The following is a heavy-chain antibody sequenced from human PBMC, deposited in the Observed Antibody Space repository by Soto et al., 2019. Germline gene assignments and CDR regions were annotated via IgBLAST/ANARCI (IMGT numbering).Heavy chain of an antibody. CDR1: GGSISNHY. CDR3: TRTNWYSEY. J-gene: IGHJ4*02. CDR2: IYYNGNT. Sequence: QVQLQESGPGLVKPSETLSLTCSVSGGSISNHYWSWIRQPPGKGLEWIGYIYYNGNTNYNPSLKSRVTMSVDTSRNQISLNLTNVTDAETAVYYCTRTNWYSEYWGQGTLVTVSS. V-gene: IGHV4-59*11. D-gene: IGHD7-27*01.